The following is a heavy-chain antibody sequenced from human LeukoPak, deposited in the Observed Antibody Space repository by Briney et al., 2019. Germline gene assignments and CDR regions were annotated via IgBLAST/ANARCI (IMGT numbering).Heavy chain of an antibody. D-gene: IGHD6-19*01. V-gene: IGHV3-7*01. CDR3: ASGYYSGWYIPYY. J-gene: IGHJ4*02. CDR2: IKEDGSEK. Sequence: TGGSLRLSCAASGFTFSTSWMIWVRQAPGKGLEWVANIKEDGSEKYYVDSVKGRFTISRDNAKNSLYLQMNSLRAEDTAVYYCASGYYSGWYIPYYWGQGTLVTVSS. CDR1: GFTFSTSW.